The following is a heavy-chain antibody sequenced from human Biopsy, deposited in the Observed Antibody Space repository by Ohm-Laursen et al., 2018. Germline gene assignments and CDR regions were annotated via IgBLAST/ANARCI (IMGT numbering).Heavy chain of an antibody. CDR3: TRHAPSYSGSYWRYFDL. V-gene: IGHV4-59*08. D-gene: IGHD1-26*01. Sequence: SDTLSFTGTVSGGSISSYYWSWVRPAPGKGLEWIGYIYYTGITNYTPSRKSRITISVETSMNHLSLRLTSVTAADTAVYYCTRHAPSYSGSYWRYFDLWGRGTLVTVSS. CDR1: GGSISSYY. J-gene: IGHJ2*01. CDR2: IYYTGIT.